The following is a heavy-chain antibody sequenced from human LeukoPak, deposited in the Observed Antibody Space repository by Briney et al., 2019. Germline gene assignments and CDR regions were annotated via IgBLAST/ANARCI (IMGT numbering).Heavy chain of an antibody. CDR1: GFTLSSYA. J-gene: IGHJ4*02. CDR3: AKERGYNYFDY. Sequence: PGGSLRLSCAASGFTLSSYAMSWVRQAPGKGLEWVSGISGSGDSTSYADSVKGRFTIFRDNSKNTVYLQMNSLRAEDTAVYYCAKERGYNYFDYWGQGTLVTVSS. CDR2: ISGSGDST. V-gene: IGHV3-23*01. D-gene: IGHD5-24*01.